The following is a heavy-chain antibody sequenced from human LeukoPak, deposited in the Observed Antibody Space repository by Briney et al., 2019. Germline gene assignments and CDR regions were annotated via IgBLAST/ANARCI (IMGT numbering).Heavy chain of an antibody. D-gene: IGHD2-2*01. Sequence: SETLSLTCTVSGGSISSSSYYWGWIRQPPGKGLEWIGSIYYSGSTYYKPSLKSRVTISVDTSKNQFSLKLSSVTAADTAVYYCARPPGFSTSFWDWGQGTLVTVSS. CDR3: ARPPGFSTSFWD. CDR1: GGSISSSSYY. J-gene: IGHJ4*02. CDR2: IYYSGST. V-gene: IGHV4-39*01.